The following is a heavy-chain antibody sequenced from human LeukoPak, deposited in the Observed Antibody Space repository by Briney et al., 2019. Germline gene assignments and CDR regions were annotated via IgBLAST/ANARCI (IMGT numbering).Heavy chain of an antibody. CDR3: ARSLWPEDY. CDR2: ISSSSTYI. V-gene: IGHV3-21*01. D-gene: IGHD5-18*01. Sequence: GGSLRLSCAASGFTLRSYSMIWVRQAPGRGLEWVSSISSSSTYIFYADSVKGRFTISRDNAKNSLYLQMDSLRAEDTAVYYCARSLWPEDYWGQGTLVTVSS. J-gene: IGHJ4*02. CDR1: GFTLRSYS.